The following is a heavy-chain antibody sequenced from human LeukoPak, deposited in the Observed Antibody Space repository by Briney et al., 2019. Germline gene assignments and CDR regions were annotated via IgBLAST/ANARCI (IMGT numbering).Heavy chain of an antibody. Sequence: PSETLSLTCAVSVGSISSGNWWSWVRQSPGKGLEWIGEIYHNGTPNYNPSLKSRVTISADTFKNHFSLKLTSVTAADMVVYYCATAPILRGEGGEHYKYGMDVWGQGATVIVSS. CDR3: ATAPILRGEGGEHYKYGMDV. CDR2: IYHNGTP. J-gene: IGHJ6*02. CDR1: VGSISSGNW. D-gene: IGHD2-2*02. V-gene: IGHV4-4*02.